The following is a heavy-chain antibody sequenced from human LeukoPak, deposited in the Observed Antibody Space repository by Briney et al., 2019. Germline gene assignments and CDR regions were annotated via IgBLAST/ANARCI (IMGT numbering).Heavy chain of an antibody. J-gene: IGHJ3*02. CDR3: AVTFSGNDGAFDI. D-gene: IGHD1-1*01. CDR2: IYPGDSDT. CDR1: GYSFTTHW. V-gene: IGHV5-51*01. Sequence: GESLKISCKASGYSFTTHWIGWVRQMPGKGLEWMGIIYPGDSDTRYSPSFQGQVTISADKSISTAYLQWSSLKASDTAMYYCAVTFSGNDGAFDIWGQGTMVTVSS.